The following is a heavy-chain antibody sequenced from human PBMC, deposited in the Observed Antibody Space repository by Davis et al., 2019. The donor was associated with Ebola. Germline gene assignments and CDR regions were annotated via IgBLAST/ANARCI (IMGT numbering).Heavy chain of an antibody. Sequence: AASAKVSCKASGYTFTRYGISWVRQAPGQGLEWMGWISAYNGNTNYAQNLQGRVTITTDTSTSTAYMEVRSLRYDDTAVYYCARAVTMVLPSGWFDPWGQGTLVTVSS. V-gene: IGHV1-18*01. CDR2: ISAYNGNT. CDR1: GYTFTRYG. D-gene: IGHD3-10*01. CDR3: ARAVTMVLPSGWFDP. J-gene: IGHJ5*02.